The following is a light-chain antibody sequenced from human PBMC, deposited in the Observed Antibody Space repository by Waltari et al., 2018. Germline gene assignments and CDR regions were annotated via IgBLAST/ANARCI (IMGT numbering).Light chain of an antibody. CDR2: KTS. Sequence: DIQMTQTPSTLSASVGDRVIITCRASQSIGFYLAWYQQEPGTAPNLLMYKTSVLQSGVPSRFSGSGSGTEFTLTIGSLQPDDFATYYCQQYKNYLGTFGQGTKVEV. J-gene: IGKJ1*01. CDR3: QQYKNYLGT. V-gene: IGKV1-5*03. CDR1: QSIGFY.